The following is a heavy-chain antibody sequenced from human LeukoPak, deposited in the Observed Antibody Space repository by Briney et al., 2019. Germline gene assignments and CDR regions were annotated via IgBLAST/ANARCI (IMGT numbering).Heavy chain of an antibody. V-gene: IGHV3-9*01. CDR1: GFTFADCA. J-gene: IGHJ6*02. CDR3: SKGNYGMDV. Sequence: SLRLSCAASGFTFADCAMHWVRQAPGKGLEWVSGISWNSGSIDYADSVKGRFTISRDNAKKSLYLQMDSLRPEDTALYYCSKGNYGMDVWGQGTTVTVSS. D-gene: IGHD3-10*01. CDR2: ISWNSGSI.